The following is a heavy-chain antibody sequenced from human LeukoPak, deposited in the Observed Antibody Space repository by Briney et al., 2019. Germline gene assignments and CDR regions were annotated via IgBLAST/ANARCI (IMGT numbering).Heavy chain of an antibody. CDR1: GGTFSSYA. D-gene: IGHD6-19*01. V-gene: IGHV1-69*13. Sequence: SVKVSCKASGGTFSSYAISWVRQAPGQGLEWIGGIIPIFGTANYAQKFQGRVTITADESTSTAYMELSSLRSEDTAVYYCARGYYSSGWYGVVRYWGQGTLVTVSS. J-gene: IGHJ4*02. CDR2: IIPIFGTA. CDR3: ARGYYSSGWYGVVRY.